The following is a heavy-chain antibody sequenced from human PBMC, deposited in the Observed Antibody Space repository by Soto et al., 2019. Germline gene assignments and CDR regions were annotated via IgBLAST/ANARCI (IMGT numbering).Heavy chain of an antibody. D-gene: IGHD2-15*01. CDR2: IIPILGIA. CDR1: GGTFSSYT. J-gene: IGHJ5*02. Sequence: QVQLVQSGAEVKKPGSSVKVSCKASGGTFSSYTISWVRQAPGQGLEWMGRIIPILGIANCAQKFQGRVRITADKSTSTAYMALSSLRSEDTAVYYCATCSGGSCMGWFDPWGQGTLVTVSS. V-gene: IGHV1-69*02. CDR3: ATCSGGSCMGWFDP.